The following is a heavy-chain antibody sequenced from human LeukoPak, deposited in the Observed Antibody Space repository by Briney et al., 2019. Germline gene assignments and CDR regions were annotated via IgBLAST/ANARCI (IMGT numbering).Heavy chain of an antibody. V-gene: IGHV3-30-3*02. Sequence: GGSLRLSCAASRFTFSSYAMHWVRQAPGKGLEWVAVISYDGSNKYYADSVKGRFTISRDNSKNTLYLQMNSLRAEDTAVYYCAKDLRVAVGRGYFEYWGQGTLVTLSS. J-gene: IGHJ4*02. CDR2: ISYDGSNK. CDR3: AKDLRVAVGRGYFEY. D-gene: IGHD6-19*01. CDR1: RFTFSSYA.